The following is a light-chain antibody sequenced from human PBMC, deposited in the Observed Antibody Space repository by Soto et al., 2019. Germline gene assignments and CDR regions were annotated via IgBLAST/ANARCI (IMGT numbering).Light chain of an antibody. J-gene: IGKJ1*01. CDR1: QSISSY. CDR2: AAS. Sequence: DIQITQSPSSLSASVGDRVTITCRASQSISSYLNWYQQKPGKAPKLLIYAASSLQSGVPSRFSGSGSGTDCTLTISSLQPEDFATYYCQQSYSTPGTFGQGTKVEIK. CDR3: QQSYSTPGT. V-gene: IGKV1-39*01.